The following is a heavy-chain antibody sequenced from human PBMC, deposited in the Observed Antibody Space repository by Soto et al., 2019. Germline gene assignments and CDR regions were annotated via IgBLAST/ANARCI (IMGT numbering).Heavy chain of an antibody. D-gene: IGHD2-21*01. CDR1: GFTFSSYG. CDR2: IPYDGSNK. J-gene: IGHJ4*02. V-gene: IGHV3-30*18. Sequence: PGGSLRLSCAASGFTFSSYGMHWVRQAPGKGLEWVAVIPYDGSNKYYADSVKGRFTISRDNSKNTLYLQMNSLRAVDTAVYYCAKTDWSYWGQGTLVTVSS. CDR3: AKTDWSY.